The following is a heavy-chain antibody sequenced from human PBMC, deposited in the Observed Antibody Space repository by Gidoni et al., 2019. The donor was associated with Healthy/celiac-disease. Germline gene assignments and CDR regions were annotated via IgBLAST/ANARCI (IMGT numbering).Heavy chain of an antibody. CDR3: AREEYCSSTSCYRRGGRFDP. Sequence: QVQLQESGPGLVKPSQTLSLTCTVSGCSISSGGYYWSWIRQHPGKGLEWIGYIYYSGSTYYNPSLKSRVTISVDTSKNQFSLKLSSVTAADTAVYYCAREEYCSSTSCYRRGGRFDPWGQGTLVTVSS. J-gene: IGHJ5*02. CDR2: IYYSGST. CDR1: GCSISSGGYY. V-gene: IGHV4-31*03. D-gene: IGHD2-2*01.